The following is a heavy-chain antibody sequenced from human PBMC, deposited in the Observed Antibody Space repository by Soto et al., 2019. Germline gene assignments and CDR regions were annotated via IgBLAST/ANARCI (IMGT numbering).Heavy chain of an antibody. CDR2: INHSGST. CDR1: GGSFSGYY. CDR3: ARGGPDNGSGTEYNWFDP. Sequence: SETLSLTCAVYGGSFSGYYWSWIRQPPGKGLEWIGEINHSGSTNYNPSLKSRVTISVDTSKNQFSLKLSSVTAADTAVYYCARGGPDNGSGTEYNWFDPWGQGTLVTVS. V-gene: IGHV4-34*01. D-gene: IGHD3-10*01. J-gene: IGHJ5*02.